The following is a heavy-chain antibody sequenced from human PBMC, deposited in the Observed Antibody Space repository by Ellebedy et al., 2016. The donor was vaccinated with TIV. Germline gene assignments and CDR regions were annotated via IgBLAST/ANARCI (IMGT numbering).Heavy chain of an antibody. D-gene: IGHD6-13*01. Sequence: GESLKISCAASGFRFGDYYMTWIRQAPGKGLEWISFISIDGGATYYSDSVKGRFTISRDNAKNTLYLQMNSLRAEDTAVYYCIRDLAATALWGQGTLVTVSS. J-gene: IGHJ4*02. CDR3: IRDLAATAL. V-gene: IGHV3-11*04. CDR1: GFRFGDYY. CDR2: ISIDGGAT.